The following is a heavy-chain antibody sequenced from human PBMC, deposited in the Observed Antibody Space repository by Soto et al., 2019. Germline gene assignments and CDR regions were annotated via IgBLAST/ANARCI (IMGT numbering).Heavy chain of an antibody. D-gene: IGHD4-4*01. CDR3: TSHISNFGYYYDANDV. J-gene: IGHJ6*02. CDR1: GYTFTDYW. Sequence: PGESLKISCKGSGYTFTDYWIGWVRQLPGKGLEWMGIIYPGDSDTRYSPSFQGHVTITVDKSTNTAYLQWNTLRASDTAMYYWTSHISNFGYYYDANDVGGQWTTVTVSS. V-gene: IGHV5-51*01. CDR2: IYPGDSDT.